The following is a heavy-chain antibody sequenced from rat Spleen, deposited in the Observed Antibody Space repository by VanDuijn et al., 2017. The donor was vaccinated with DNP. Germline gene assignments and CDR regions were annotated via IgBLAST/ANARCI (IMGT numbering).Heavy chain of an antibody. CDR2: ISYDGDST. D-gene: IGHD5-1*01. V-gene: IGHV5-22*01. Sequence: EVRLVESGGGLVQPGRSLKLSCAASGFPFSDYYMAWVRQAPTKGLECVAYISYDGDSTYYGDSVKGRFTISRDNAKSTLYLQMNSLRSEDTATYFCARGSGTYYWYFDFWGPGTMVTVSS. CDR1: GFPFSDYY. CDR3: ARGSGTYYWYFDF. J-gene: IGHJ1*01.